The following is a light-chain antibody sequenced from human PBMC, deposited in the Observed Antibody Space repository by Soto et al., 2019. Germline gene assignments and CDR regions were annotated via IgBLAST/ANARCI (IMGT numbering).Light chain of an antibody. CDR3: QQTFSLPYT. V-gene: IGKV1-9*01. CDR2: AAS. CDR1: QDISSY. Sequence: IQVTQSPSSLSASVGDRVTITCRASQDISSYLAWYQQKPGKAPTLLIYAASTLQSGVPSRFSGSGFGTDFTLTISSLQAEDFATYYCQQTFSLPYTFGQGTKVEI. J-gene: IGKJ2*01.